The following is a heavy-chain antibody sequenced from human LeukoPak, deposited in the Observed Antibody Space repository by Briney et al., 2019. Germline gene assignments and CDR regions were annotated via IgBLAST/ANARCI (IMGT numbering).Heavy chain of an antibody. CDR3: ARAPGYDFWSGYYTSNWFDP. V-gene: IGHV4-30-4*01. J-gene: IGHJ5*02. Sequence: KPSETLSLTCTVSGGSISSGDYYWSWIRQPPGKGLEWIGYIYYSGSTYYNPSLKSRVTISVDTSKNQFSLKLSSVTAADTAVYYCARAPGYDFWSGYYTSNWFDPWGQGTLVTVSS. CDR2: IYYSGST. CDR1: GGSISSGDYY. D-gene: IGHD3-3*01.